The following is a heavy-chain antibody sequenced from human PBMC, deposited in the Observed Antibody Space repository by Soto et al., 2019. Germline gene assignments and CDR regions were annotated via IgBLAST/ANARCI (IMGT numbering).Heavy chain of an antibody. CDR1: GGSILDSTYY. CDR2: IFYSGGT. J-gene: IGHJ5*02. CDR3: ARQASGYYYGWFDP. D-gene: IGHD3-22*01. Sequence: SETLSLTCTVSGGSILDSTYYWAWIRQSPGKGLEWIGTIFYSGGTFYTPSLKSRVTMSVDTSNNQFSLKLSSVTAADTAVYYFARQASGYYYGWFDPWGQGTLVTVSS. V-gene: IGHV4-39*01.